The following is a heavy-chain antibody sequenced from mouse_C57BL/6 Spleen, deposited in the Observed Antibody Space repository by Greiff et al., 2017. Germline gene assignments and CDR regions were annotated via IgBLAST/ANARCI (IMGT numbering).Heavy chain of an antibody. CDR1: GFTFSSYA. J-gene: IGHJ3*01. CDR3: TRDIGYDYDRAWFAY. D-gene: IGHD2-4*01. CDR2: ISSGGAYI. Sequence: EVHLVESGAGLVKPGGSLKLSCAASGFTFSSYAMSWVRQTPEKRLEWVAYISSGGAYINYADTVKGRFTISRDNARNTLYLQMSSLKTEDTAMYYGTRDIGYDYDRAWFAYWGHGTLVTVSA. V-gene: IGHV5-9-1*02.